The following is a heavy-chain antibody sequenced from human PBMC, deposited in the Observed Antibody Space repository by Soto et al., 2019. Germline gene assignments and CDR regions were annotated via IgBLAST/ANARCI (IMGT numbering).Heavy chain of an antibody. CDR2: IYHSGNT. Sequence: SETLSLTCTVSGDSISNYYWSWIRQAPGKGLEWIGFIYHSGNTNYNPSLKSRVTMSIDTSKNQFSLKLSSVTAADTAVYYCARGKGLRSYYYYYMDVWGKGTTVTVSS. D-gene: IGHD5-12*01. J-gene: IGHJ6*03. CDR1: GDSISNYY. V-gene: IGHV4-59*12. CDR3: ARGKGLRSYYYYYMDV.